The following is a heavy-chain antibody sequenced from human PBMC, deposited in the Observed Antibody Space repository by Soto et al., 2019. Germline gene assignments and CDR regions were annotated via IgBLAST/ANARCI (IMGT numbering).Heavy chain of an antibody. V-gene: IGHV3-23*01. Sequence: EVRLLESGGGLAQPGGSLRLSCAASGFTFSSSAMNWVRQAPGKGLEWVSSIRVGGGDTFYADSVRGRFTVSRDISRNILYLQMNSLRAEDTAIYYCAKCSVGTVRSSGWCNWFDPWGQGTLVTVSS. J-gene: IGHJ5*02. CDR1: GFTFSSSA. CDR2: IRVGGGDT. D-gene: IGHD6-19*01. CDR3: AKCSVGTVRSSGWCNWFDP.